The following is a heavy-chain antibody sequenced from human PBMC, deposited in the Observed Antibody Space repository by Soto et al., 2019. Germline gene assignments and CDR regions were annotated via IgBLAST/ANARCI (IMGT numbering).Heavy chain of an antibody. D-gene: IGHD2-8*01. CDR1: GYTFTTYD. Sequence: ASVKVSCKASGYTFTTYDISWVRQAPGQGLEWMARISTYNGNTNYPQSLQGRLTMTTDTSTTTAYMELRSLRSDDTAVYYCARDPYHVLMVNAPNLYGMDVWGQGTTVTVSS. J-gene: IGHJ6*02. CDR3: ARDPYHVLMVNAPNLYGMDV. CDR2: ISTYNGNT. V-gene: IGHV1-18*01.